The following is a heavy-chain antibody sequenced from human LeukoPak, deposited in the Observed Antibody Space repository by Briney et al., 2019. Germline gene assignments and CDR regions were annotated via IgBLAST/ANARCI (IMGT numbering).Heavy chain of an antibody. CDR2: MYYSGST. CDR1: GASISSYH. Sequence: ASETLSLTCTVSGASISSYHWSWIRQPPGKGLEWIGYMYYSGSTNYNPSLKSRVTMSLDTSKNQFSLKLRSVTAADTAIYYCARKDGDYWSQGTLVTVSS. V-gene: IGHV4-59*01. J-gene: IGHJ4*02. D-gene: IGHD5-24*01. CDR3: ARKDGDY.